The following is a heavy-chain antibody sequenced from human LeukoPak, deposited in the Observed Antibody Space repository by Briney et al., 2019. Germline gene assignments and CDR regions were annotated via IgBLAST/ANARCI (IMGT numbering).Heavy chain of an antibody. CDR1: GYSFTSYW. D-gene: IGHD3-10*01. J-gene: IGHJ4*02. CDR2: IYPGDSDT. V-gene: IGHV5-51*01. CDR3: ARSWYGSGSYYPYYFDY. Sequence: GESLKISCKGSGYSFTSYWIGWVRQMPGKGLEWMGIIYPGDSDTRYSPSFQGQVTISADKSISTAYLQWSSLKASDTAMYYCARSWYGSGSYYPYYFDYWGQGTLVTVSS.